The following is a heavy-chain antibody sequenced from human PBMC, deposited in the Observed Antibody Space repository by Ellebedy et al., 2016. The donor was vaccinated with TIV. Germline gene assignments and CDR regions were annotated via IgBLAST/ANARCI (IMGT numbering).Heavy chain of an antibody. CDR2: INPNSGGR. J-gene: IGHJ6*02. D-gene: IGHD4-17*01. V-gene: IGHV1-2*02. CDR3: AREGMNTGTYYYGMDV. CDR1: GYTFSGYY. Sequence: AASVKVSCKASGYTFSGYYMHWVRQAPGQGLEWLGWINPNSGGRMYAQKFQGRVTMTGDTAVSTAYMELSRLSPDDPAGYYCAREGMNTGTYYYGMDVWGQGTTVTVSS.